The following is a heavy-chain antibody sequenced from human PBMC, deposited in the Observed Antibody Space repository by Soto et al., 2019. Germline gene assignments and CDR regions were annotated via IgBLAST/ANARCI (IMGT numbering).Heavy chain of an antibody. D-gene: IGHD1-1*01. V-gene: IGHV3-74*01. CDR2: VKSDGSNT. Sequence: GGSLRLSCAASGFTFSSYWMHWVRQAPGKGLVWVSRVKSDGSNTSYADSVKGRFTISRDNAKNTLYLQMNSLRAEDTAVYYCARDNWNSYWGQGTLVTVSS. CDR3: ARDNWNSY. J-gene: IGHJ4*02. CDR1: GFTFSSYW.